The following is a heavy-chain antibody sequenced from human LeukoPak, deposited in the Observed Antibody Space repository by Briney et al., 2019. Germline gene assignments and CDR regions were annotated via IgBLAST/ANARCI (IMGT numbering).Heavy chain of an antibody. Sequence: GGSLRLSCAASGFTFSSYSMNWVRQAPGKGLEWVSYISSSSTIYYADSVKGRFTISRGNAKNSLYLQMNSLRDEDTAVYYCARDGGLGVPAAGENWFDPWGQGTLVTVSS. D-gene: IGHD2-2*01. V-gene: IGHV3-48*02. CDR2: ISSSSTI. CDR3: ARDGGLGVPAAGENWFDP. J-gene: IGHJ5*02. CDR1: GFTFSSYS.